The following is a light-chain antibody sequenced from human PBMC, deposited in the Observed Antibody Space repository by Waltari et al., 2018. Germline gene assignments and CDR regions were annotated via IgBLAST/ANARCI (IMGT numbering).Light chain of an antibody. V-gene: IGLV1-40*01. CDR2: VNT. Sequence: QSVLTPPPSVSGAPGPRVPISCTGSRPNPGAGYDVPRYQQLPGTAPKLPIYVNTKRPSGVPDRISASKAGTSASLAITGLQAEDEADYYCQSYDSSLTAWVFGGGTKLTVL. J-gene: IGLJ3*02. CDR3: QSYDSSLTAWV. CDR1: RPNPGAGYD.